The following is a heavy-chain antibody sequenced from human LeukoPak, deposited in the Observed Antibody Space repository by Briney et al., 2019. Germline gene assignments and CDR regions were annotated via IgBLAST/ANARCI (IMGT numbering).Heavy chain of an antibody. V-gene: IGHV3-20*04. Sequence: GGSLRLSCAASGFTFDDYGMSWVRQAPGKGLEWVSGINWNGGSTGYADSMKGRFTISRDNAKNSLYLQMNSLRAEDTAVYYCARASGGYGDYELALFDYWGQGTLVTVSS. J-gene: IGHJ4*02. CDR1: GFTFDDYG. CDR3: ARASGGYGDYELALFDY. D-gene: IGHD4-17*01. CDR2: INWNGGST.